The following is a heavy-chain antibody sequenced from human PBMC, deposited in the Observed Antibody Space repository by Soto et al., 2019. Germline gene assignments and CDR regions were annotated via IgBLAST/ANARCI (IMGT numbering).Heavy chain of an antibody. CDR1: GGSFSGYY. D-gene: IGHD6-13*01. V-gene: IGHV4-59*04. CDR3: ATKPRLEAAEFDY. Sequence: SETLSLTCAVYGGSFSGYYWSWIRQPPGKGLEWIGYIYYTGTTYYSPSLKSRVTMSVDTSRNQFSLKLDSMTAVDTAVYYCATKPRLEAAEFDYWGQGTQVTVSS. CDR2: IYYTGTT. J-gene: IGHJ4*02.